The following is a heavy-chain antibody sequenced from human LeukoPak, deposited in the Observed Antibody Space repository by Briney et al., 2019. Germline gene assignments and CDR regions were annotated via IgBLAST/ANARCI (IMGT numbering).Heavy chain of an antibody. J-gene: IGHJ4*02. D-gene: IGHD4-17*01. V-gene: IGHV4-30-2*01. CDR2: IYHGGNT. CDR3: AAMTTVTQTYDY. CDR1: GGSISSGGYS. Sequence: SQTLSLTCAVSGGSISSGGYSWSWIRQAPGKGLEWIGSIYHGGNTYYNPSLKSRITISVDRSKNQFSLKLSSVTAADTAVYYCAAMTTVTQTYDYWGQGTLVTVSS.